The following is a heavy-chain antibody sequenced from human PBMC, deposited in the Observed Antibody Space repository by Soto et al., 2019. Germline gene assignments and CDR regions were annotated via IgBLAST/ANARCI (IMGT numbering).Heavy chain of an antibody. V-gene: IGHV3-33*01. CDR3: ARDIFLDSDYYDSSGYYGRSFDI. D-gene: IGHD3-22*01. CDR1: GFTFSSYG. J-gene: IGHJ3*02. CDR2: IWYDGSNK. Sequence: QVQLVESGGGVVQPGRSLRLSCAASGFTFSSYGMHWVRQAPGKGLEWVAVIWYDGSNKYYADSVKGRFTISRDNSKNTLYLQMNSRRAEETAVYYCARDIFLDSDYYDSSGYYGRSFDIWGQGTMVTVSS.